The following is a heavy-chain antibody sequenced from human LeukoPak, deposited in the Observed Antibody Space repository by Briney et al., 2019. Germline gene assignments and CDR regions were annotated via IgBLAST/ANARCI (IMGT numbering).Heavy chain of an antibody. CDR2: INPSGGST. Sequence: ASVKVSCKASGYTFTSYYMHWVRQAPGQGLEWMGIINPSGGSTSYAQKFQGRVTMTRDMSTSKVYMELSSLRSEDTAVYYCARDGSDYYYDSSGYYQPDYWGQGTLVTVSS. CDR3: ARDGSDYYYDSSGYYQPDY. J-gene: IGHJ4*02. CDR1: GYTFTSYY. D-gene: IGHD3-22*01. V-gene: IGHV1-46*01.